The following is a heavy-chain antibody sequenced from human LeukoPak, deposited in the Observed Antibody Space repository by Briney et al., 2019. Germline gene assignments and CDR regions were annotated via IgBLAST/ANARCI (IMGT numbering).Heavy chain of an antibody. V-gene: IGHV3-9*01. CDR2: ISWNSGSI. Sequence: PGGSLRLSCAASGFTFDDYAMHWVRQAPGKGLEWVSGISWNSGSIGYADSVKGRFTISRDNSKNTLYLQMNSLRVEDTAVYYCARDGFSSSWGLAYWGQGTLVTVSS. CDR3: ARDGFSSSWGLAY. CDR1: GFTFDDYA. D-gene: IGHD6-13*01. J-gene: IGHJ4*02.